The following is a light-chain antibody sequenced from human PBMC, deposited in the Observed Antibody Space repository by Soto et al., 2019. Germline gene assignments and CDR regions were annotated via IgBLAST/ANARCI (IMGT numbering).Light chain of an antibody. J-gene: IGKJ5*01. CDR3: QHFGGTTFT. CDR2: GAS. V-gene: IGKV3-20*01. Sequence: EIVLTHSQGTLALSPGEGATLSCSASQSVSNNYLAWYQQKPGQAPRLLSYGASNRATGIPDRFSGSGSGTDFTLTISRLEPEDFAVYYCQHFGGTTFTFGQGTRLEIK. CDR1: QSVSNNY.